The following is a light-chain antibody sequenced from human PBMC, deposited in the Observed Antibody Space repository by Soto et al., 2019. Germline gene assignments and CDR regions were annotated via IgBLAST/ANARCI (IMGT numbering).Light chain of an antibody. CDR1: QSVTNNY. CDR3: QQYGSSSWT. CDR2: DAS. Sequence: EIVLTQSPATLSLSPGDRATLSCRASQSVTNNYLAWYQQKHGLAPRLLIYDASYRANGIPDRFSGSGSGTDFNLTISRLETEDFVVYYCQQYGSSSWTFGQGTKVDIK. V-gene: IGKV3D-20*01. J-gene: IGKJ1*01.